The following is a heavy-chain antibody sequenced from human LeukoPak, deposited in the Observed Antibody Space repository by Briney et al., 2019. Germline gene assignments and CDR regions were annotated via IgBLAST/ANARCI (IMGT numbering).Heavy chain of an antibody. J-gene: IGHJ4*02. V-gene: IGHV4-34*01. CDR1: GGSFSGYY. CDR3: ARDVEMAYYFDY. CDR2: INHSGST. D-gene: IGHD5-24*01. Sequence: SETLSLTCAVYGGSFSGYYWSWIRQPPGKGLEWIGEINHSGSTNYNPSLKSRVTISVDTSKNQFSLKLSSVTAAGTAVYYCARDVEMAYYFDYWGQGTLVTVSS.